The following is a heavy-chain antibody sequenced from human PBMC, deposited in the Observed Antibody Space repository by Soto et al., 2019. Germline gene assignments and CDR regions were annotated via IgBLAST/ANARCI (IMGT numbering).Heavy chain of an antibody. D-gene: IGHD6-19*01. CDR3: AKSGQQWLVPQTDFDY. Sequence: PGGSLRRSCAASGFTFSSYAMSWVRQAQGKGLEWVSAISGSGGSTYYADSVKGRFTISRDNSKNTLYLQMNSLRAEDTAVYYCAKSGQQWLVPQTDFDYWGQGTLVTVSS. CDR1: GFTFSSYA. J-gene: IGHJ4*02. V-gene: IGHV3-23*01. CDR2: ISGSGGST.